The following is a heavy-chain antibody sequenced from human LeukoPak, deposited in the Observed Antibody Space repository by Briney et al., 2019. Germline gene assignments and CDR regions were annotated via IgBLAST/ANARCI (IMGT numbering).Heavy chain of an antibody. CDR1: GFTFSSYW. V-gene: IGHV3-7*01. D-gene: IGHD6-13*01. CDR3: ARDGTAAGLYFDS. Sequence: GGSLRLSCAVSGFTFSSYWMNWVRQAPGKGLEWVASIRQDGGEKSYVDSVKGRFTISRDNTKNSLYLQMSSLRAEDTAVYYCARDGTAAGLYFDSWGQGTLVTVSS. J-gene: IGHJ4*01. CDR2: IRQDGGEK.